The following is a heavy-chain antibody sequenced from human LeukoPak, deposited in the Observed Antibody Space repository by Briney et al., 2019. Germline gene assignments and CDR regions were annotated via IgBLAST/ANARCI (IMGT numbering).Heavy chain of an antibody. CDR2: MIPIFGTA. Sequence: SVKVSCKASGGTFSSYAISWVRQAPGQGLEWMGGMIPIFGTANYAQKFQGRVTITTDESTSTAYMELSSLRSEDTAVYYCARGYNYDSSGFPMGPEYWGQGTLVTVSS. J-gene: IGHJ4*02. V-gene: IGHV1-69*05. CDR1: GGTFSSYA. CDR3: ARGYNYDSSGFPMGPEY. D-gene: IGHD3-22*01.